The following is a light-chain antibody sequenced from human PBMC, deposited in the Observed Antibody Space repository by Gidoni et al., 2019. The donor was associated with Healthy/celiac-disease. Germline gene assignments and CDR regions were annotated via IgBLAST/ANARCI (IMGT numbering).Light chain of an antibody. Sequence: EIVLTQSPGTLSLSPGERATLSCRASQSVSSSYLAWYKHKPGQAPRLLIYGASSRATGIPDRFSGSGSGTDFTLTISRLEPEDFAVYYCQQYGSSPPRLTFGGXTKVEIK. CDR2: GAS. J-gene: IGKJ4*01. CDR1: QSVSSSY. V-gene: IGKV3-20*01. CDR3: QQYGSSPPRLT.